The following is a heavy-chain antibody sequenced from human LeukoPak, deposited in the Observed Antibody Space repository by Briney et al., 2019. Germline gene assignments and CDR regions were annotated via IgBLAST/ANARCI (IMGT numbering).Heavy chain of an antibody. D-gene: IGHD1-26*01. CDR3: ARSYSGSYLGDAFDI. J-gene: IGHJ3*02. Sequence: GGSLRLSCAASGFTFGSYAMHWVRQAPGKGLEWVAVMSFDGTHIYYADSVKGRFTISRDNSKNTLYLQMNSLRAEDTAVYYCARSYSGSYLGDAFDIWGQGTMVTVSS. CDR1: GFTFGSYA. CDR2: MSFDGTHI. V-gene: IGHV3-30-3*01.